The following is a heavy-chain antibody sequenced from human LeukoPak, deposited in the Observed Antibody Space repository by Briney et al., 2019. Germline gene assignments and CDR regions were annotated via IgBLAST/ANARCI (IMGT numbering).Heavy chain of an antibody. CDR3: AKDRYVDSGGYFDL. D-gene: IGHD4-17*01. V-gene: IGHV3-23*01. J-gene: IGHJ2*01. CDR2: ISGTGGRI. Sequence: GGSLRLSCAPSGITFSSYAMSWVRQAPGKGLEWVSAISGTGGRIYYGDSVKGRFTISRDNSKNTLYLQMNSLRAEDTAIYYCAKDRYVDSGGYFDLWGRGTLVTVSS. CDR1: GITFSSYA.